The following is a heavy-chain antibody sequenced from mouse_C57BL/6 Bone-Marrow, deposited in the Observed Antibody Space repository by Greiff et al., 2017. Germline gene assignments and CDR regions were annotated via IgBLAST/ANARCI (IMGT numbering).Heavy chain of an antibody. V-gene: IGHV1-22*01. CDR3: AVYYDYAWFAY. J-gene: IGHJ3*01. D-gene: IGHD2-4*01. CDR1: GYTFTDYN. CDR2: INPNNGVT. Sequence: EVQLQQSGPELVKPGASVKMSCKASGYTFTDYNMHWVKQSHGKSLEWIGYINPNNGVTSYNQKFKGKATLTVNKSSSTAYMELRSLTSEDSAVYYCAVYYDYAWFAYWGQGTLVTVSA.